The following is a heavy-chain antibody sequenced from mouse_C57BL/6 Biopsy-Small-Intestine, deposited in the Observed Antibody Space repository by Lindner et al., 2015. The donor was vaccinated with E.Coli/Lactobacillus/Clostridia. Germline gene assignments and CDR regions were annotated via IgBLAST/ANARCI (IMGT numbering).Heavy chain of an antibody. CDR3: AISWNQDFDY. CDR1: GGTFNKLY. CDR2: IIPILRYN. V-gene: IGHV1-74*01. Sequence: SVKVSCKASGGTFNKLYYRTWVRQAPGQGLEWMGRIIPILRYNKLPYRGSRAESRLPRTNPRAQPTWKLSSLRSEDTAVYYCAISWNQDFDYWGPGNPGHRLL. J-gene: IGHJ2*01.